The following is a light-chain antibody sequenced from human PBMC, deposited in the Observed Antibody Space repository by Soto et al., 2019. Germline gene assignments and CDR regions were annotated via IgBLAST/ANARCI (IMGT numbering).Light chain of an antibody. Sequence: QSALTQPDSVSGSPGQSITISCTGTSSDVGGYNYVSWYQQHPGKAPKLMIYDVSNRPSGVSNRFSGSKSGNTASLTISGLQADDEADYYCSSYTSSSSSVLGGVTKVTVL. V-gene: IGLV2-14*01. CDR3: SSYTSSSSSV. J-gene: IGLJ3*02. CDR1: SSDVGGYNY. CDR2: DVS.